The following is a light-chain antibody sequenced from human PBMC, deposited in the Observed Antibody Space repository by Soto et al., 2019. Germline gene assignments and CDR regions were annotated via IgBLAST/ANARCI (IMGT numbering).Light chain of an antibody. CDR3: QQYNTYLGT. Sequence: DIQMTQSPSTLSASVGDRVTITCRASPSISSWLAWYQQKPGKAPKLLIYDASSLESGVPSRFSGSGSGTEFTLTISSLQHDDFATYYCQQYNTYLGTFGQGPKVEIK. V-gene: IGKV1-5*01. CDR1: PSISSW. J-gene: IGKJ1*01. CDR2: DAS.